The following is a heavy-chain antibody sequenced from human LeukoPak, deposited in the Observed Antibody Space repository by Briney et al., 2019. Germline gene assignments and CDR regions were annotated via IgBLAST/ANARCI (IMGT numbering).Heavy chain of an antibody. CDR1: GYTFTSYY. Sequence: ASVKVSCKASGYTFTSYYIHWVRQAPGQGLEWMGIINPSGGSTSYAQKFQGRVTMTRDMSTSTVYMELSSLRSEDTAVYYCARTIYDSSGYYGSAFDYWGQGTLVTVSS. J-gene: IGHJ4*02. CDR3: ARTIYDSSGYYGSAFDY. D-gene: IGHD3-22*01. V-gene: IGHV1-46*01. CDR2: INPSGGST.